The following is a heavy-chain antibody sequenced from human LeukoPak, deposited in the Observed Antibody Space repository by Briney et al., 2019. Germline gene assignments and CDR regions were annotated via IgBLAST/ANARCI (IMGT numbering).Heavy chain of an antibody. J-gene: IGHJ4*02. Sequence: GGSLRLSCAASGFTFSNYPMSWVRQAPGKGLEWVSAISGSGGSTYYADSMKGRFTISRDNSKNTLYLQMNSLRAEDTAVYYCAKGKRGGIAAAGHDYWGQGTLVTVSS. V-gene: IGHV3-23*01. CDR1: GFTFSNYP. CDR2: ISGSGGST. D-gene: IGHD6-13*01. CDR3: AKGKRGGIAAAGHDY.